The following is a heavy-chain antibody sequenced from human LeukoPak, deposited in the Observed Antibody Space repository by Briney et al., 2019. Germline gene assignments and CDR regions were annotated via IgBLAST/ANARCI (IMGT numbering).Heavy chain of an antibody. CDR2: ISAYNGNT. V-gene: IGHV1-18*01. D-gene: IGHD3-3*01. Sequence: ASVKVSCKASGYTFTSYGISWVRQAPGQGLEWMGWISAYNGNTNYAQKLQGRVTMTTDTSTSTAYMELRSLRSDDTAVYYCARDLSELRFLEWLSHDNWFDPWGQGNLVTVSS. J-gene: IGHJ5*02. CDR1: GYTFTSYG. CDR3: ARDLSELRFLEWLSHDNWFDP.